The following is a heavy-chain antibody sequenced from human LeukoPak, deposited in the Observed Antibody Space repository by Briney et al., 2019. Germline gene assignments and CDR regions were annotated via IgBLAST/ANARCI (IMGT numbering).Heavy chain of an antibody. CDR1: GGTFSSYA. V-gene: IGHV1-69*13. CDR3: ARDSVDTAMVTPYNWFDP. Sequence: SVKVSCKASGGTFSSYAISWVRQAPGQGLEWMGGIIPIFGTANYAQKFQGRVTITADESTSTAYMELSSLRSEDTAVYYCARDSVDTAMVTPYNWFDPRGQGTLVTVSS. CDR2: IIPIFGTA. J-gene: IGHJ5*02. D-gene: IGHD5-18*01.